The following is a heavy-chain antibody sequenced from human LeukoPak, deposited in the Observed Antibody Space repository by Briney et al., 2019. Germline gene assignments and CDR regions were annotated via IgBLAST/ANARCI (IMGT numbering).Heavy chain of an antibody. V-gene: IGHV3-23*01. D-gene: IGHD2-21*02. J-gene: IGHJ4*02. CDR2: ISDSGANT. Sequence: QPGGSLRLSCAASGFTFSSYSMSWVRQAPGKGLEWVSIISDSGANTHYADSVRGRFTISRDNSKNTLYLQMNSLRAEDTAVYYCAKDRLLNCRGDCYIFDYWGQGTVVTVSS. CDR3: AKDRLLNCRGDCYIFDY. CDR1: GFTFSSYS.